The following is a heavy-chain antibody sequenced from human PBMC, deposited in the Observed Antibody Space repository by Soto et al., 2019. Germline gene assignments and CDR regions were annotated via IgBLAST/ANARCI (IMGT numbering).Heavy chain of an antibody. CDR2: ISSSSSTI. D-gene: IGHD6-13*01. Sequence: EVQLVESGGGLVQPGGSLRLSCAASGFTFSSYSMNWVRQAPGKGLEWVSYISSSSSTIYYADSVKGRFTISRDNAKNSLYLQMNSLRAEDTAVYYCARHPERIAEIGWFDPWGQGPLVPVSP. CDR1: GFTFSSYS. CDR3: ARHPERIAEIGWFDP. J-gene: IGHJ5*02. V-gene: IGHV3-48*01.